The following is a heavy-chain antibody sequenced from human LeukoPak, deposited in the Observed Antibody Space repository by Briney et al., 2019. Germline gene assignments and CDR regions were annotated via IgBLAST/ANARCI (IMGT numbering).Heavy chain of an antibody. J-gene: IGHJ5*02. CDR1: GYTLTGYH. CDR2: INPNSGGT. V-gene: IGHV1-2*02. CDR3: ARDFYSSSWYLWFDP. Sequence: GASVKVSCKASGYTLTGYHMHWVRQAPGQGLEWMGWINPNSGGTNYAQKFQGRVTMTRDTSISTAYMELSRLRSDDTAVYYCARDFYSSSWYLWFDPWGQGTLVTVSS. D-gene: IGHD6-13*01.